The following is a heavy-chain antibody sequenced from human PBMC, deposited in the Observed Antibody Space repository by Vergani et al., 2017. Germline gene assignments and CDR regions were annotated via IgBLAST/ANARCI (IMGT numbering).Heavy chain of an antibody. CDR1: GASISSYY. D-gene: IGHD3-10*01. J-gene: IGHJ4*02. CDR3: ASAYGSGRYYNDYYFDY. V-gene: IGHV4-59*01. CDR2: IYYSGST. Sequence: QVQLQESGPGLVKPSETLSLTCTVSGASISSYYWNWIRQPPGKGLEWIGYIYYSGSTNYNPSLKSRVTISVDTSKNQFSLKLSSVTAADTAVYYCASAYGSGRYYNDYYFDYWGQGTLVTVSS.